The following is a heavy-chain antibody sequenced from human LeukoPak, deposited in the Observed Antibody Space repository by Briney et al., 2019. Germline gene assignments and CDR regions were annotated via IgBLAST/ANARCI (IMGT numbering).Heavy chain of an antibody. J-gene: IGHJ3*02. D-gene: IGHD3-22*01. CDR3: AKVEGITMIVVVIRPDDAFDI. V-gene: IGHV3-23*01. CDR2: ISGSGGST. Sequence: PGGSLRLSCAASGFTFSSYAMSWIRQAPGKGLEWVSAISGSGGSTYYADSVKGRFTISRDNSKNTLYLQMNSLTAEDTAVYYCAKVEGITMIVVVIRPDDAFDIWGQGTMVTVSS. CDR1: GFTFSSYA.